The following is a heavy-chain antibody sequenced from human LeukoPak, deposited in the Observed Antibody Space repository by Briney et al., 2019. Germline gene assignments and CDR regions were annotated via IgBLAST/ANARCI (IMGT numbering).Heavy chain of an antibody. CDR2: ISSSSSTI. D-gene: IGHD3-3*01. Sequence: PGGSLRLSCAASGFTFSSYSMNWVRQAPGKGLEWVSYISSSSSTIYYADSVKGRFTISRDNAKNSLYLQMNSLRAEDTAVYYCAREVYYDFWRTTRAFDIWGQGTMVTVSS. J-gene: IGHJ3*02. CDR1: GFTFSSYS. V-gene: IGHV3-48*04. CDR3: AREVYYDFWRTTRAFDI.